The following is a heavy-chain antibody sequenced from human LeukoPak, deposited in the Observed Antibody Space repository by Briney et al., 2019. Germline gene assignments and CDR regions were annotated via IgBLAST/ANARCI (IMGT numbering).Heavy chain of an antibody. D-gene: IGHD1-7*01. Sequence: SVKVSCKASGGTFGSYGISWVRQPPGQGLEWMGGIIPSYGTSNYAQEFQGRVTITAGASTSTAYMELSSLRSDDTAVYYCARFGRPTGTTSRRPLNSMYYNHGMDVWGQGTTVTVSS. CDR1: GGTFGSYG. J-gene: IGHJ6*02. V-gene: IGHV1-69*13. CDR3: ARFGRPTGTTSRRPLNSMYYNHGMDV. CDR2: IIPSYGTS.